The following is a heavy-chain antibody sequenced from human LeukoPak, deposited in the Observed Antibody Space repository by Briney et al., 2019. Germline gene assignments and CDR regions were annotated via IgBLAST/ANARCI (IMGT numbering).Heavy chain of an antibody. J-gene: IGHJ6*02. CDR3: ARAPFYYYGMDV. Sequence: SETLSLTCAVYGGSFSGYYWSWIRQPPGKGLEWIGEINHSGSTNYNPSLKSRVTISVDTSKNQFSLKLSSVTAADTAVYYCARAPFYYYGMDVWGQGTTVTVSS. CDR2: INHSGST. V-gene: IGHV4-34*01. CDR1: GGSFSGYY.